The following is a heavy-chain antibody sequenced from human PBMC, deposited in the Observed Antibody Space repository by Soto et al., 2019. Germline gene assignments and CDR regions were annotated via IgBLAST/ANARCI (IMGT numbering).Heavy chain of an antibody. CDR3: ARVGGNDFSGSGGFDY. CDR1: GVSIRGYS. J-gene: IGHJ4*02. Sequence: SETLSLTCAVSGVSIRGYSWTWVRQPPGKGLEWIGYIYYSGRTNYYPSLKSRGSISVNTSKNNISLQLRSVTAADTAVYYCARVGGNDFSGSGGFDYWGQGTLVTVSS. V-gene: IGHV4-59*01. CDR2: IYYSGRT. D-gene: IGHD6-19*01.